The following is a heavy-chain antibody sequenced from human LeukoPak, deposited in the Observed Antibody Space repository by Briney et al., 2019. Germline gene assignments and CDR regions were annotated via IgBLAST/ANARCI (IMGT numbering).Heavy chain of an antibody. V-gene: IGHV4-34*01. CDR2: INHSGST. CDR3: ARTQHYDFWSGYCLFDY. J-gene: IGHJ4*02. CDR1: GGPFSGYY. D-gene: IGHD3-3*01. Sequence: SETLSLTCAVYGGPFSGYYWSWIRQPPGKGLEWIGEINHSGSTNYNPSLKSRVTISVDTSKNQFSLKLSSVTAADTAVYYCARTQHYDFWSGYCLFDYWGQGTLVTVSS.